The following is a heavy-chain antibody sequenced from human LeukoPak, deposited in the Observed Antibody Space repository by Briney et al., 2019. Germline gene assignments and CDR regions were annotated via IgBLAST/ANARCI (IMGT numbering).Heavy chain of an antibody. CDR3: AKDDYSYYAMDV. CDR1: GFTFSNYA. V-gene: IGHV3-23*01. Sequence: PGGSLRLSCAASGFTFSNYAMSWVRQAPGKGLEWVSTISGSGGSTFYADSMKGRFTISRDNSRNTLYLQMNSLRAEDTAIYYCAKDDYSYYAMDVWGRGTTVTVSS. J-gene: IGHJ6*02. CDR2: ISGSGGST.